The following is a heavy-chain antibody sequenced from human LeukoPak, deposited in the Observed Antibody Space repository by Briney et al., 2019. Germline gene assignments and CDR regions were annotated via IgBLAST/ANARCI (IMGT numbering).Heavy chain of an antibody. D-gene: IGHD6-13*01. CDR2: IIPIFGTA. J-gene: IGHJ6*02. CDR1: GGTFSNYA. Sequence: WASVKVSYKASGGTFSNYAISWVRQAPGQGLEWMGGIIPIFGTANYAQKFQGRVTITADESTSAAYMELSSLRSEDTAVYYCARRPNRSSWNYYYYGMDVWGQGTTVTVSS. V-gene: IGHV1-69*13. CDR3: ARRPNRSSWNYYYYGMDV.